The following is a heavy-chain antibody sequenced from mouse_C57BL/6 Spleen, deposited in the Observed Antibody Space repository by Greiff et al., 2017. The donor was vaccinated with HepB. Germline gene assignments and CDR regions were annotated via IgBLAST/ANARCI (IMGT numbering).Heavy chain of an antibody. Sequence: EVKVVESGGGLVKPGGSLKLSCAASGFTFSSYAMSWVRQTPEKRLEWVATISDGGSYTYYPDKVKGRFTISRDNAKNNLYLQMSHLKSEDTAMYYCARDHSNYAMDYWGQGTSVTVSS. D-gene: IGHD2-5*01. CDR3: ARDHSNYAMDY. CDR2: ISDGGSYT. J-gene: IGHJ4*01. CDR1: GFTFSSYA. V-gene: IGHV5-4*01.